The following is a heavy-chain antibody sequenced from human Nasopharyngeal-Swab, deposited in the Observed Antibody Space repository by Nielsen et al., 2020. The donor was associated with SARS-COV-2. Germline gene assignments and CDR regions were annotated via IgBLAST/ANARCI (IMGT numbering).Heavy chain of an antibody. J-gene: IGHJ4*02. V-gene: IGHV3-33*06. CDR2: IWYDGSNK. CDR1: GFTFSNAW. D-gene: IGHD6-13*01. Sequence: GESLKISCAASGFTFSNAWMSWVRQAPGKGLEWVAVIWYDGSNKYYADSVKGRFTISRDNSKNTLYLQMNSLRAEDTAVYYCAKASGGIAAAGDFDYWGQGTLVTVSS. CDR3: AKASGGIAAAGDFDY.